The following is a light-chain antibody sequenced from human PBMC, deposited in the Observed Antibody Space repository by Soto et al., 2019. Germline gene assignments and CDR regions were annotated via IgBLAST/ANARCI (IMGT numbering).Light chain of an antibody. V-gene: IGKV1-39*01. CDR1: QTITTS. CDR3: QQSYSTHRG. J-gene: IGKJ1*01. CDR2: AAS. Sequence: DIQMTQSPSSLSASVVDRVTITCRTSQTITTSLNWYHQKPVKAPNLLIYAASSLQSGIPSRFGGRGSGTDFTLTITGLQPEDFATDYCQQSYSTHRGFGQGTKVDIK.